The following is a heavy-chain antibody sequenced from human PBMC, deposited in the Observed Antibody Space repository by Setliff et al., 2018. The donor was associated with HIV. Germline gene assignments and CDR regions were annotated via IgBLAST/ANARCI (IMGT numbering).Heavy chain of an antibody. J-gene: IGHJ5*02. CDR3: ARGGTSSNWFGP. V-gene: IGHV4-59*01. CDR2: ISDRGTT. CDR1: GGSISPYY. D-gene: IGHD2-2*01. Sequence: TLSLTCTVSGGSISPYYWSWIRQPPGKGLEWIAWISDRGTTNYNPSLKSRVTLSVDTSKNQFSLSLTSVTGADTAVYYCARGGTSSNWFGPWGQGTLVTVSS.